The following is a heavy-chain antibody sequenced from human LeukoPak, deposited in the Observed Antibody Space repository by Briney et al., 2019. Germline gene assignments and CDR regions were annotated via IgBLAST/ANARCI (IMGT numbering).Heavy chain of an antibody. CDR2: ISAYNGNT. CDR1: GYTFTSYG. D-gene: IGHD5-12*01. CDR3: ARGYSGYDLGDAFDI. V-gene: IGHV1-18*01. Sequence: VASVKVSCKASGYTFTSYGISWVRQAPGQGLEWMGWISAYNGNTNYAQKLQGRVTMTTDTSTSTAYMELSSLRSEDTAVYYCARGYSGYDLGDAFDIWGQGTMVTVSS. J-gene: IGHJ3*02.